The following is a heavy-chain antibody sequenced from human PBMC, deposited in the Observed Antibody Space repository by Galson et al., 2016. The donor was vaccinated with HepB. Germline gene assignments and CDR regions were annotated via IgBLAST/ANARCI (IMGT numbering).Heavy chain of an antibody. CDR1: GFTFSDYY. V-gene: IGHV3-11*06. CDR2: ISHSSGYT. CDR3: VREERGHGGHVTRYFDL. J-gene: IGHJ2*01. Sequence: SLRLSCAASGFTFSDYYMSWIRQAPGKGLEWVSHISHSSGYTSYADSVKGRFTVSRDNAKNSLYLQMSSLRAEDTAVYYCVREERGHGGHVTRYFDLWGRGTLLTVSS. D-gene: IGHD4-23*01.